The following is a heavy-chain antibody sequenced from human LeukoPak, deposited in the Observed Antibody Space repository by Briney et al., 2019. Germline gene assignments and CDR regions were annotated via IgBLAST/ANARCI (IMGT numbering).Heavy chain of an antibody. V-gene: IGHV4-28*01. Sequence: SETLSLTCTVSGYSINSNNCWGWIRQPPGKGLEWIGYIFSDGSAYYNSSLESRVTMSVDTSKNQISLNLRSVTAVDTAVYYCERNQAVSGNHGALDVWGQGTMVTVSS. J-gene: IGHJ3*01. D-gene: IGHD6-19*01. CDR3: ERNQAVSGNHGALDV. CDR1: GYSINSNNC. CDR2: IFSDGSA.